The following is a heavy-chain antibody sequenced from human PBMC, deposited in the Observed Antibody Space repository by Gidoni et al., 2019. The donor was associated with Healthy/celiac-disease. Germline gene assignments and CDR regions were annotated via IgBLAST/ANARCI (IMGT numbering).Heavy chain of an antibody. CDR1: GGSISSSSYY. CDR3: ARHVVDTAGDFDY. Sequence: QLQLQESGPGLVTPSATLSLTCTVSGGSISSSSYYWGWIRQPQGKGLEWIGSISYCGGTYYNPSLKSRVTISVDTSKNQFALKLSSVTAADTAVYYCARHVVDTAGDFDYWGQGTLVTVSS. J-gene: IGHJ4*02. D-gene: IGHD5-18*01. CDR2: ISYCGGT. V-gene: IGHV4-39*01.